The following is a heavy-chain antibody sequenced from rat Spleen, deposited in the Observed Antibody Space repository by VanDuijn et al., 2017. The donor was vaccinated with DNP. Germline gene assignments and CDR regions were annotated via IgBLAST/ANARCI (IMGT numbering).Heavy chain of an antibody. CDR1: GFSLTNYG. J-gene: IGHJ2*01. V-gene: IGHV2-16*01. CDR3: ARWHLYLSYFDY. D-gene: IGHD1-2*01. Sequence: QVQLNESGPGLVQPSRTLSLTCTVSGFSLTNYGVSWVRQPPGKGLEWIAAIWGGGSTDYNSARKSRPRISRDTSKSQVLLEMNSLQTEDTAMYFCARWHLYLSYFDYWGQGVMVTVSS. CDR2: IWGGGST.